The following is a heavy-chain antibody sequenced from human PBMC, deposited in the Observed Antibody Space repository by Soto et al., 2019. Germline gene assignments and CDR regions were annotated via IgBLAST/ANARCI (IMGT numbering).Heavy chain of an antibody. CDR3: ARESGGATATLDYYYFYMDV. J-gene: IGHJ6*03. CDR1: GDSFNDYY. Sequence: QVQLVQSGAEVRKPGASVTVSCRSSGDSFNDYYIHWVRQAPGQGFEWMGWINPNGGVTKYAQKFQGRVRMDRGPSIRTVYMQLSRLRSDDTAVYYCARESGGATATLDYYYFYMDVWGTGTTVTVSS. V-gene: IGHV1-2*02. CDR2: INPNGGVT. D-gene: IGHD5-12*01.